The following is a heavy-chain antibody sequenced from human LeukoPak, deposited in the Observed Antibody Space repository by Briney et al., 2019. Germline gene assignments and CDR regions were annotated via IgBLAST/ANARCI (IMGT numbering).Heavy chain of an antibody. D-gene: IGHD2-21*01. V-gene: IGHV3-23*01. Sequence: PGGSLRLSSAASGFTFSNYAMSWFRQAPGQGLQWVSSLNDVGGTFYADSVKGRFTISRDNSKNTLYLQIDSLRAEDTAIYYCVKDHCGATRCVAGFDIWGQGTLVTVSS. CDR3: VKDHCGATRCVAGFDI. J-gene: IGHJ4*02. CDR2: LNDVGGT. CDR1: GFTFSNYA.